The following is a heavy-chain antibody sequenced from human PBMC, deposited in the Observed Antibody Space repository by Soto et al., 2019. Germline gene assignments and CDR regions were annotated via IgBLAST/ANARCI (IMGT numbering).Heavy chain of an antibody. D-gene: IGHD6-19*01. CDR1: GFTFTSSA. CDR3: AAGQYSSGWYRNYFDY. J-gene: IGHJ4*02. CDR2: IVVGSGNT. V-gene: IGHV1-58*01. Sequence: SVKVSCTASGFTFTSSAFQLVRRARGQRLEWIGWIVVGSGNTNYAQKFQERVTITRDMSTSTAYMELSSLRSEDTAVYYCAAGQYSSGWYRNYFDYWGQGTLVTVSS.